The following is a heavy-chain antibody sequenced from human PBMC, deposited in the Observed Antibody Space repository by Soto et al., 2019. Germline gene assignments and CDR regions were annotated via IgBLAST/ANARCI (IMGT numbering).Heavy chain of an antibody. Sequence: SETLSLTCTVSGGSISSSSYYWGWIRQPPGKGLEWIGSIYYSGSTYYNPSLKSRVTISVDTSKNQFSLKLSSVTAADTAVYYCARDGCISTSCLYYYYYGMDVWDQGTTVTVSS. D-gene: IGHD2-2*01. V-gene: IGHV4-39*02. J-gene: IGHJ6*02. CDR1: GGSISSSSYY. CDR3: ARDGCISTSCLYYYYYGMDV. CDR2: IYYSGST.